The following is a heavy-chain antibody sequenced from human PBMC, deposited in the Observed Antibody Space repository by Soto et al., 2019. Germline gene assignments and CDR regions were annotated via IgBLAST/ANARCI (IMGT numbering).Heavy chain of an antibody. Sequence: GGSLRLSCAASGFTFDDYTMHWVRQAPGKGLEWVSLISWDGGSTYYADSVKGRFTISRDNSKNSLYLQMNSLRTEDTALYYCAKNIAAAGYYYYGMDVWGQGTTVTVS. J-gene: IGHJ6*02. D-gene: IGHD6-13*01. CDR1: GFTFDDYT. V-gene: IGHV3-43*01. CDR2: ISWDGGST. CDR3: AKNIAAAGYYYYGMDV.